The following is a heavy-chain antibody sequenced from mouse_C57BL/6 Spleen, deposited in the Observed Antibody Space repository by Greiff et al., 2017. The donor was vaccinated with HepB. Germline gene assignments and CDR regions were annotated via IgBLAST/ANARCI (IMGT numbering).Heavy chain of an antibody. Sequence: QVQLQQPGAELVKPGASVKLSCKASGYTFTSYWMQWVKQRPGQGLEWIGEIDPSDSYTNYNQKFKGKATLTVDTSSSTAYMQLSSLTSEDSAVYYCASKRGAAQASWFAYWGQGTLVTVSA. CDR3: ASKRGAAQASWFAY. CDR2: IDPSDSYT. D-gene: IGHD3-2*02. J-gene: IGHJ3*01. V-gene: IGHV1-50*01. CDR1: GYTFTSYW.